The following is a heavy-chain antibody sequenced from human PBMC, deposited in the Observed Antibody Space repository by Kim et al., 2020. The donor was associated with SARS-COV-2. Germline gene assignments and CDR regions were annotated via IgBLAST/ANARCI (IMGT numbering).Heavy chain of an antibody. CDR1: GGSISSSSYY. D-gene: IGHD3-22*01. Sequence: SETLSLTCTVSGGSISSSSYYWGWIRQPPGKGLEWIGSIYYSGSTYYNPSLKSRVTISVDTSKNQFSLKLSSVTAADTAVYYCARHVMGGYYPNWFDPWGQGTLVTVSS. V-gene: IGHV4-39*01. CDR2: IYYSGST. J-gene: IGHJ5*02. CDR3: ARHVMGGYYPNWFDP.